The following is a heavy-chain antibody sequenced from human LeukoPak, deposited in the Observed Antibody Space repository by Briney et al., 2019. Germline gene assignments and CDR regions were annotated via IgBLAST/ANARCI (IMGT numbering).Heavy chain of an antibody. V-gene: IGHV1-46*01. CDR2: INPSGGST. J-gene: IGHJ4*02. CDR3: ARDHGSAYYRAPRH. Sequence: GASVKVSCKASGYFFTNYYMHWVRQAPGQGLEWMGTINPSGGSTTYAQKFQGRVTMTRDTSTSTVYMELSSLRSEDTAAYYCARDHGSAYYRAPRHWGQGTLVTVSS. D-gene: IGHD3-10*01. CDR1: GYFFTNYY.